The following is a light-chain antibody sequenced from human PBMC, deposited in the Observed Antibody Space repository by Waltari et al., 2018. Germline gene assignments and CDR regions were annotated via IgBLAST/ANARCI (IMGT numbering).Light chain of an antibody. V-gene: IGKV3-11*01. CDR2: DAS. CDR1: QTVRTF. CDR3: QQRSSWPYT. Sequence: EIVLTQSPATLTLSPGDTATLSCRASQTVRTFLAWYQQKPGQAPRLLIFDASSGATGISPKFRGSGSGTDFTLTVNNLEPEDFAVYYCQQRSSWPYTFGQGTRVDFK. J-gene: IGKJ2*01.